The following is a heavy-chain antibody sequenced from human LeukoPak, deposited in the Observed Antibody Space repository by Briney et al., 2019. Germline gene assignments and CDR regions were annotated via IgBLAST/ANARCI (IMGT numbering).Heavy chain of an antibody. CDR1: GGSFSGYS. Sequence: SETLSLTCAVCGGSFSGYSWSWIRQPPGKGLEWIGEINHSGSTNYNPSLKSRVTISVDTSKNQFSLKLSSVTAADTAVYYCARDRGGRYSYGYFDYWGQGNLVTVSS. J-gene: IGHJ4*02. V-gene: IGHV4-34*01. CDR3: ARDRGGRYSYGYFDY. CDR2: INHSGST. D-gene: IGHD5-18*01.